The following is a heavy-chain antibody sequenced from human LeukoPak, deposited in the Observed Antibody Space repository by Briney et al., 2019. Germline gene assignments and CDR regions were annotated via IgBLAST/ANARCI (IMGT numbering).Heavy chain of an antibody. CDR2: IYHSEST. V-gene: IGHV4-30-2*01. CDR3: ARVAAYYYYGMDV. CDR1: GCSISSGGYS. Sequence: PSQTLSLTCAVSGCSISSGGYSWSWIRQPPGKGLEWIGYIYHSESTYYNPSLKSRVTISVDRSKNHFSLKLTSLTAADTAVYYCARVAAYYYYGMDVWGKGTTVTVSS. D-gene: IGHD6-13*01. J-gene: IGHJ6*04.